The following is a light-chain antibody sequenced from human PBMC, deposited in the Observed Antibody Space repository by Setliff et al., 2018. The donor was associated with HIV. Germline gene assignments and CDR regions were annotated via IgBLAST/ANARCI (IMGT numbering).Light chain of an antibody. CDR2: YDS. CDR1: NIGSAS. CDR3: QVWDSSSDHPFA. V-gene: IGLV3-21*04. J-gene: IGLJ1*01. Sequence: SYELTQPPSVSVAPGKTARITCEGNNIGSASVHWYQQKPGQAPVVVIYYDSDRPPGIPERFSGSNSGNTATLTISRVEAGDEADYYCQVWDSSSDHPFAFGTGTKVTVL.